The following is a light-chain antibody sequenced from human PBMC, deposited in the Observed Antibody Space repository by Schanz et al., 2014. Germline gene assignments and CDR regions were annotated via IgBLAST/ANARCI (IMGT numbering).Light chain of an antibody. CDR1: ESVNVN. V-gene: IGKV3-15*01. J-gene: IGKJ1*01. Sequence: ETVMTQSPATLSVSPGDRATLSCRASESVNVNLAWYQQKPGQAPRLLIYGASTRATAFPARFSGSGSGTEFTLTISSLQSEDFATYYCQQSYTSFWTFGQGSKVEIK. CDR3: QQSYTSFWT. CDR2: GAS.